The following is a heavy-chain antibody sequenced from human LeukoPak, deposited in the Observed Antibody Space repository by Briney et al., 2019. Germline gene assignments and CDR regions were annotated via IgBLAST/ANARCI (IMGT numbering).Heavy chain of an antibody. CDR2: INWNGGST. J-gene: IGHJ4*02. CDR3: ARDPVLYCSGGSCYLDY. Sequence: PGGSLRLSCAASGFTFDDYGMSWVRQAPGKGLEWVSGINWNGGSTGYADSVKGRFTISRDNAKNSLYLQMNSLRAEDTALYYCARDPVLYCSGGSCYLDYWGQGTLVTVSS. CDR1: GFTFDDYG. D-gene: IGHD2-15*01. V-gene: IGHV3-20*04.